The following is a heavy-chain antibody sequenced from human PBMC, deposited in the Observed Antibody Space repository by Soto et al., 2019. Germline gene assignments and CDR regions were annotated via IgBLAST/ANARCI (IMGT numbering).Heavy chain of an antibody. J-gene: IGHJ3*02. V-gene: IGHV3-33*01. D-gene: IGHD2-15*01. CDR2: IWFDGSDK. CDR1: GFTFSSYG. Sequence: SLRLSCAASGFTFSSYGMHGVRQAPGKGLEWVALIWFDGSDKYYTESVKGRFTISRDNSKSTLYLQMNSLRAEDTAVYYCARLYCSASSCYSVGAFDIRGQGTMVTVSS. CDR3: ARLYCSASSCYSVGAFDI.